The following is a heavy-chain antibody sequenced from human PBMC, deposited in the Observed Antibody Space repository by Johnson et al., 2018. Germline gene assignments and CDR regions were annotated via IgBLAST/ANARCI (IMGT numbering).Heavy chain of an antibody. V-gene: IGHV3-9*01. CDR3: AKDTGYYDSSGYYGYFQH. CDR1: GFTFDDYA. CDR2: ISWNSGSI. Sequence: VQLVESGGGLVQPGRSLRLSCAASGFTFDDYAMHWVRQAPGKGLEWVSGISWNSGSIGYADSVKGRFTISRDNAKNSLYRQMNSLRAEDTALYYCAKDTGYYDSSGYYGYFQHWGQGTLVTVSS. D-gene: IGHD3-22*01. J-gene: IGHJ1*01.